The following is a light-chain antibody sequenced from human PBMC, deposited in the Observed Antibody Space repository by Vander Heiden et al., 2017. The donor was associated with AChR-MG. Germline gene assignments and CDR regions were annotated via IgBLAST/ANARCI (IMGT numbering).Light chain of an antibody. CDR1: SGSVSSRYY. Sequence: QTVVTQEPSFSVSPGGTVTLTCGLSSGSVSSRYYPSWYQQTPGQAPRTLVFSTNTRSSGVPERFSGSILGNKAALTITGAQAHDESEYYCLLYMGSGVWVFGGGTKLTGL. CDR2: STN. V-gene: IGLV8-61*01. J-gene: IGLJ3*02. CDR3: LLYMGSGVWV.